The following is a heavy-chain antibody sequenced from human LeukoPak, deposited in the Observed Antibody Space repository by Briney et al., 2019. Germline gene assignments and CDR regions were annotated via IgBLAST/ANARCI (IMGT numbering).Heavy chain of an antibody. Sequence: SETLSLTCTVSGGSISSYYWSWIRQPPGKGLEWIGYIYYSGSTNYNPSLKSRVTISVDTSKNQFSLKLSSVTAADTAVYYCARRTTVTTGRYFDYWGQGTLVTVSS. V-gene: IGHV4-59*08. CDR1: GGSISSYY. CDR3: ARRTTVTTGRYFDY. J-gene: IGHJ4*02. D-gene: IGHD4-11*01. CDR2: IYYSGST.